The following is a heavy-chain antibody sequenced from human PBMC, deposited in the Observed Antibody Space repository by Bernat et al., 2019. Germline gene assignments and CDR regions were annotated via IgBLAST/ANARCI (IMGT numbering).Heavy chain of an antibody. J-gene: IGHJ4*02. Sequence: QVQLVESGGGVVQPGRSLRLSCAASGFTFSSYGMHWVRQAPGEGLEWVAVIWYDGSNKYYADSVKGRFTISRDNSKNTLYLQMNSLRAEDTAVYYCARDSGSYGGLDYWGQGTLVTVSS. CDR2: IWYDGSNK. V-gene: IGHV3-33*01. CDR3: ARDSGSYGGLDY. D-gene: IGHD1-26*01. CDR1: GFTFSSYG.